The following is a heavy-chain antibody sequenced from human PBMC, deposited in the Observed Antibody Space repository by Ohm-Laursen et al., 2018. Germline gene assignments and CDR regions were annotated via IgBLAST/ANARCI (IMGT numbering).Heavy chain of an antibody. V-gene: IGHV3-7*01. J-gene: IGHJ4*02. CDR1: GFTFSSYW. CDR2: IKVDGSEK. Sequence: SLRLSCAASGFTFSSYWMTWVRQPPGKGLEWVARIKVDGSEKYYVDSVKGRFTISRDDAKNSLYLQMNSLRAEDTAVYHCARDPVRGLTDYWGQGTLVTVSS. D-gene: IGHD3-16*01. CDR3: ARDPVRGLTDY.